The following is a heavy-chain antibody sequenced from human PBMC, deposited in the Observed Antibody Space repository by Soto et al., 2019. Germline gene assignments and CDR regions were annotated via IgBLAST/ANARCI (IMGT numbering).Heavy chain of an antibody. CDR3: ARCPKYYDTLSDYVRGEAFHI. Sequence: QVQLVQSGAALKKPGSSVKVSCKASGGTFSTNSINWLRQAPGQGLEWMGGIIPMFGTVTYAHKFQDRITITADESTRTVYMDLSSLAFEDTAVYYCARCPKYYDTLSDYVRGEAFHIWGQGTLVTVSS. V-gene: IGHV1-69*12. CDR1: GGTFSTNS. J-gene: IGHJ3*02. D-gene: IGHD3-9*01. CDR2: IIPMFGTV.